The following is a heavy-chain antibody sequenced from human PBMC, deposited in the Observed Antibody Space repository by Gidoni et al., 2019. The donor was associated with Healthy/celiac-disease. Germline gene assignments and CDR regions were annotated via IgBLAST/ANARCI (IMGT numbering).Heavy chain of an antibody. J-gene: IGHJ4*02. CDR1: RSYG. V-gene: IGHV3-33*01. CDR3: ARDNPTYGSGHDY. Sequence: RSYGMHWVRQAPGKGLEWVAVIWYDGSNKYYADSVKGRFTISRDNSKNTLYLQMNSLRAEDTAVYYCARDNPTYGSGHDYWGQGTLVTVSS. D-gene: IGHD3-10*01. CDR2: IWYDGSNK.